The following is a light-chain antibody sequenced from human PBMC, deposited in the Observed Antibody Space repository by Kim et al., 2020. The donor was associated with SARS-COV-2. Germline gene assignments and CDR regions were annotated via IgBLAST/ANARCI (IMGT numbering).Light chain of an antibody. CDR2: AAS. CDR1: QGIGND. V-gene: IGKV1-6*01. J-gene: IGKJ1*01. Sequence: GSVGDTVTITCRASQGIGNDLSWYQQKPGGAPNLLISAASTLQSGVPSRFSGSGSGTDFTLTISSLQPEDFATYYCLQDYNYPLTFGQGTKVDIK. CDR3: LQDYNYPLT.